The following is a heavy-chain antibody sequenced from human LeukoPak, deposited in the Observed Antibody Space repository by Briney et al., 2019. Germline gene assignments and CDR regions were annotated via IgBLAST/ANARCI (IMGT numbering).Heavy chain of an antibody. J-gene: IGHJ4*02. V-gene: IGHV3-7*01. CDR2: INGDGSEK. D-gene: IGHD3-3*01. CDR1: GFTFGPDW. Sequence: GGSLRLSCAASGFTFGPDWMSWVRQVPGKGLEWVANINGDGSEKFYVDSVKGRFTIARDNAENSLYLQMNSLRAEDTAVYYCASRDFWSGYYYKDWGQGTLVTVSS. CDR3: ASRDFWSGYYYKD.